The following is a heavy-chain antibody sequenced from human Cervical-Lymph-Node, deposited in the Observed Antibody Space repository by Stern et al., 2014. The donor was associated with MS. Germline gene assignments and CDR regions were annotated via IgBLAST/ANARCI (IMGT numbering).Heavy chain of an antibody. CDR3: ASAYSGSHYYFDY. J-gene: IGHJ4*02. D-gene: IGHD6-13*01. CDR2: IWYDGSNP. Sequence: QVQLVQSGGGVVQPGRSLRLSCAASGFSFSRYAMHWVRQAPGKGLEWVALIWYDGSNPYYADSVTGRFTISRDNFKNTLYLQMNSLRAEDTAVYYCASAYSGSHYYFDYWGQGTLVTVSS. V-gene: IGHV3-33*01. CDR1: GFSFSRYA.